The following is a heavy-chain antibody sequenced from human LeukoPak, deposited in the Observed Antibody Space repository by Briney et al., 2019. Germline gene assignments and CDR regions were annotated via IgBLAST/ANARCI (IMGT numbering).Heavy chain of an antibody. CDR1: GFTLSSYS. CDR3: ARVIPPRGHDDYSNPGYDY. D-gene: IGHD4-11*01. Sequence: GGSLRLSCTASGFTLSSYSMNWVRQAPGKGLEWVSSISSSSSYIYYADSVKGRFTISRDNAKNSLYLQMNSLRAEDTAVYYCARVIPPRGHDDYSNPGYDYWGQGTLVTVSS. V-gene: IGHV3-21*01. CDR2: ISSSSSYI. J-gene: IGHJ4*02.